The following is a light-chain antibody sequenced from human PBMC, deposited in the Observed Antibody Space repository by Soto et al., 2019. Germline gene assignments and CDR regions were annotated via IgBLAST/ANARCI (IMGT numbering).Light chain of an antibody. Sequence: QSALTQPASVSGSPGQSITISCTGTSSDVGGYNYVSWYQQHPGKAPKLMIYEVSNRPSGVSNRFSGSKSGNTASLTISGLQAEDEADYYCSSYTSSSTPRVFGTGTKHTVL. CDR2: EVS. J-gene: IGLJ1*01. V-gene: IGLV2-14*01. CDR1: SSDVGGYNY. CDR3: SSYTSSSTPRV.